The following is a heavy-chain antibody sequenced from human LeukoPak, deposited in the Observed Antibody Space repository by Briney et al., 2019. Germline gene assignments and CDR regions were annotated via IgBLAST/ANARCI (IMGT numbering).Heavy chain of an antibody. J-gene: IGHJ4*02. V-gene: IGHV2-5*02. CDR3: AHRKSYYESSVFDN. Sequence: ESGPTLVTPTPTLTLTCTFSGFSLNTRGVGVGWIRQPPGRALEWLALIYWDDDRRYSPSLKSRLTITKDTSKNQVVLTMTNMDPVDTATYFCAHRKSYYESSVFDNWGQGTLVTVSS. D-gene: IGHD3-22*01. CDR1: GFSLNTRGVG. CDR2: IYWDDDR.